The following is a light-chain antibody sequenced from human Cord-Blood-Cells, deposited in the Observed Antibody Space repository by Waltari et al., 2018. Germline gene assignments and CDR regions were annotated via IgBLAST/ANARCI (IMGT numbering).Light chain of an antibody. J-gene: IGLJ7*01. CDR1: HSNIGSDY. CDR2: RNN. CDR3: AAWDDSLSGQV. V-gene: IGLV1-47*01. Sequence: QSVMTQSPSASGTPGQMVTIPCSGSHSNIGSDYVYWYQQLPGTAPKLLIYRNNLRPSGVPDRFSGSKSGTSASLAISGLRSEDEADYYCAAWDDSLSGQVFGGGTQLTVL.